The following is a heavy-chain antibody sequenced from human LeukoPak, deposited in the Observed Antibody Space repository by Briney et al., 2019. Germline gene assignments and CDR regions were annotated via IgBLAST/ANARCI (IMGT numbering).Heavy chain of an antibody. Sequence: GGSLRLSCAASGFTFSSYAMSWVRQAPGKGLEWVANIKQDGSEKYYVDSVKGRFTISRDNAKNSLYLQMNSLRAEDTAVYYCARDRQVVGATDYWGQGTLVTVSS. CDR3: ARDRQVVGATDY. CDR1: GFTFSSYA. J-gene: IGHJ4*02. CDR2: IKQDGSEK. D-gene: IGHD1-26*01. V-gene: IGHV3-7*01.